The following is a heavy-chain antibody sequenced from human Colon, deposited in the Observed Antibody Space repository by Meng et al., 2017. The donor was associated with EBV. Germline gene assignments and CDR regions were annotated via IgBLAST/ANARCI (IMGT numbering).Heavy chain of an antibody. CDR1: GGSISSNGYY. V-gene: IGHV4-39*01. CDR3: ARRRGGSGRDC. Sequence: QWQLWESGPGLVKPSEALSLTCTAAGGSISSNGYYWDGVRRPPGNGLEWIGAIYHSGSTSFNPSLQSRVTMFVYTSKSQFSLRLTSVTATDTAVYYCARRRGGSGRDCWGQGTLVTVSS. D-gene: IGHD3-10*01. CDR2: IYHSGST. J-gene: IGHJ4*02.